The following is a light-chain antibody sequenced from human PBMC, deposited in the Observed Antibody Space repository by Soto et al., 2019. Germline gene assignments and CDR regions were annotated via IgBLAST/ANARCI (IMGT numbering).Light chain of an antibody. CDR3: QQAYSIPRS. CDR1: QSINNF. CDR2: AAS. V-gene: IGKV1-39*01. Sequence: IQMTQSPPSLSASQGDRITINCRASQSINNFFHWYQKKPGKAPELLIFAASTLQTGVPSRFRGSGSGTDFTLTISILQPEAFATYYCQQAYSIPRSFGQGTKV. J-gene: IGKJ1*01.